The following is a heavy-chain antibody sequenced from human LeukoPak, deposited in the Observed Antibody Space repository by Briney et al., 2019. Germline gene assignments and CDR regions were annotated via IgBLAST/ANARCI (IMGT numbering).Heavy chain of an antibody. V-gene: IGHV1-24*01. CDR1: GYTLTELS. CDR2: FDPEDGET. J-gene: IGHJ4*02. Sequence: GASVKVSCKVSGYTLTELSMHWVRQAPGKGLEWMGGFDPEDGETIYAQKFQGRITMTEDTSTDTAYKELSSLRSEDTAVYYCATRYSYGFYYFDYWGQGTLVTVSS. CDR3: ATRYSYGFYYFDY. D-gene: IGHD5-18*01.